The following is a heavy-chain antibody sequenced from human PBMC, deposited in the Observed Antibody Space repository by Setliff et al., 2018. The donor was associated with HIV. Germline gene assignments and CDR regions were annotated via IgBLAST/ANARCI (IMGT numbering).Heavy chain of an antibody. CDR1: GGSFSGYY. CDR2: INHSGST. CDR3: ARGVGSYYD. V-gene: IGHV4-34*01. D-gene: IGHD1-26*01. J-gene: IGHJ4*02. Sequence: LSLTCAVYGGSFSGYYWSWIRQPPGKGLEWIGEINHSGSTNYNPSLKSRVTISVDTSKNQFSLKLSSVTAADTAVYYCARGVGSYYDWSQGTLVTVPS.